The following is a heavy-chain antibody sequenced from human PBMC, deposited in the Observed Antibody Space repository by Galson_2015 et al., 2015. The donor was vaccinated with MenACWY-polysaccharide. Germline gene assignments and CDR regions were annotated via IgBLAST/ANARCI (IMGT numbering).Heavy chain of an antibody. CDR1: GFAFSSYA. Sequence: SLRLSCAAPGFAFSSYALHWVRQAPGKGLEWVAVISYDGSKKYYADSVKGRFTISRDNSKNTMSLQMNSLRAEDTAVYYCVRDGEYYDSSGGSLHWGQGTLVTVSS. CDR2: ISYDGSKK. J-gene: IGHJ4*02. V-gene: IGHV3-30-3*01. CDR3: VRDGEYYDSSGGSLH. D-gene: IGHD3-22*01.